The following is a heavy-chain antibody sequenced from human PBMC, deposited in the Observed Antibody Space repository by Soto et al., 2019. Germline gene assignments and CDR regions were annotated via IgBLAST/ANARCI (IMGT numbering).Heavy chain of an antibody. J-gene: IGHJ4*02. CDR2: ISYDGSNK. CDR1: GFTFSSYG. V-gene: IGHV3-30*18. D-gene: IGHD2-2*01. Sequence: GGSLRLSCAASGFTFSSYGMHWVRQAPGKGLEWVAVISYDGSNKYYADSVKGRFTISRDNSKNTLYLQMNSLRAEDTAVYYCAKGGRRCSTTSCRGGFDYCGQGTLVTVSS. CDR3: AKGGRRCSTTSCRGGFDY.